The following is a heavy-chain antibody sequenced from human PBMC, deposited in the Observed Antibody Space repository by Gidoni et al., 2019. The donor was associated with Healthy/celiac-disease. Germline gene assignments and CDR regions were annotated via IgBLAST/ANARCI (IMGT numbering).Heavy chain of an antibody. CDR3: AREKGLTMVRGVIPPYYFDY. CDR2: INHSGST. D-gene: IGHD3-10*01. CDR1: GGSFSGYY. V-gene: IGHV4-34*01. Sequence: QVQLQQWGAGLLKPSETLSLTCAVYGGSFSGYYWSWIRQPPGKGLEWIGEINHSGSTNYNPSLKSRVTISVDTSKNQFSLKLSSVTAADTAVYYCAREKGLTMVRGVIPPYYFDYWGQGTLVTVSS. J-gene: IGHJ4*02.